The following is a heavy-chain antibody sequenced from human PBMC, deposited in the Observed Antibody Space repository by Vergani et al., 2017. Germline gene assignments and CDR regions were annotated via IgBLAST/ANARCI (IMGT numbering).Heavy chain of an antibody. V-gene: IGHV4-39*01. Sequence: QLQLQESGPGLVKPSETLSLTCTVSGGSISSSSYYWGWIRQPPGKGLGWIGSFDYSGNTNYNPSLKSRVTISVDTSKNQFSLKPSSVTAADTAVYYCAMAVGLVYYYYMDVWSKGTTVTVSS. CDR3: AMAVGLVYYYYMDV. CDR2: FDYSGNT. J-gene: IGHJ6*03. D-gene: IGHD2-8*01. CDR1: GGSISSSSYY.